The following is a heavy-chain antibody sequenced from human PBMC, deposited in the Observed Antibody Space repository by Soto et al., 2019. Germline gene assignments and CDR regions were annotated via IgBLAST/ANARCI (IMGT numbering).Heavy chain of an antibody. V-gene: IGHV1-18*01. D-gene: IGHD1-7*01. CDR3: ARDQELELLNPDYYSGLDV. CDR2: SSAYNGNT. CDR1: GYTITSYG. J-gene: IGHJ6*02. Sequence: SVKVSWKAAGYTITSYGISWVRQAPGQGLEWMGWSSAYNGNTYYAQKLQGRVTMTTDTSTTTVYMELRSLKSDDTAVYYCARDQELELLNPDYYSGLDVWGQGTTVTVTS.